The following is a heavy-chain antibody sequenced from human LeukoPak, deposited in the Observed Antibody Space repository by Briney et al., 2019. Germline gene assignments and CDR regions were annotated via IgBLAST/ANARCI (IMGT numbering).Heavy chain of an antibody. CDR2: IIPILGIA. CDR3: ARGGRDGYNYVDY. CDR1: GGTFSSYA. J-gene: IGHJ4*02. Sequence: SVKVSCKASGGTFSSYAISWVRQAPGQGLEWMGRIIPILGIANYAQKLQGRVTITADKSTSTAYMELSCLRSEDTAVYYCARGGRDGYNYVDYWGQGTLVTVSS. V-gene: IGHV1-69*04. D-gene: IGHD5-24*01.